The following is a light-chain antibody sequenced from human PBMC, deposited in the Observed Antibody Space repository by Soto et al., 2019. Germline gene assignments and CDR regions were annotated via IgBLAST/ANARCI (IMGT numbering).Light chain of an antibody. CDR1: QDVSTN. Sequence: ETVMTQSPDTLSVSPGESATLSCRASQDVSTNLAWFHHKPGQTPRLVLYGASKRATGIPARFSGSGSGSHFTLTISSLQSEDFGVYYCQHYNNWPPYSFGQGTKVDIK. CDR3: QHYNNWPPYS. V-gene: IGKV3-15*01. J-gene: IGKJ2*03. CDR2: GAS.